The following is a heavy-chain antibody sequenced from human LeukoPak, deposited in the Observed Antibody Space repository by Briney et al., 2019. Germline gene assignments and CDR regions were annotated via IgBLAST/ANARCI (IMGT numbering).Heavy chain of an antibody. CDR2: ISAYNGNT. V-gene: IGHV1-18*01. Sequence: GASVKVSCNSSGYTFTSYGISWVRQAPGQGLEGMGWISAYNGNTDYAQKLQGRDTRTTDTCTNTAYMELRSLRSDDTAVYYCARVDWNYGTFDYWGQGTLITVSS. CDR1: GYTFTSYG. D-gene: IGHD1-7*01. CDR3: ARVDWNYGTFDY. J-gene: IGHJ4*02.